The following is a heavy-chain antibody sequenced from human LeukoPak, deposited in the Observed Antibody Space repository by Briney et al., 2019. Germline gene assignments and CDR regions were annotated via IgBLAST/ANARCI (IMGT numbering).Heavy chain of an antibody. D-gene: IGHD1-26*01. CDR3: ARDSLIVGAHDY. J-gene: IGHJ4*02. CDR2: INPSGGST. Sequence: ASVKVSCKASGYTFTSYGISWVRQAPGQGLEWMGIINPSGGSTSYAQKFQGRVTMTRDTSTSTVYMELSSLRSEDTAVYYCARDSLIVGAHDYWGQGTLVTVSS. CDR1: GYTFTSYG. V-gene: IGHV1-46*01.